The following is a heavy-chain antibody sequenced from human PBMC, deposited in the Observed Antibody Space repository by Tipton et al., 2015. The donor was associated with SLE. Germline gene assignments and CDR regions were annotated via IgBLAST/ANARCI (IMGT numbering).Heavy chain of an antibody. J-gene: IGHJ6*02. D-gene: IGHD2-15*01. CDR3: ARTRIGYFYYYGMDV. CDR2: IYHSGTT. CDR1: GYSISSGYF. V-gene: IGHV4-38-2*02. Sequence: TLSLTCTVSGYSISSGYFWGWIRQPPGKGLEWIGSIYHSGTTYYNPSLESRVTISVDTSNNQFSLNLSSVTAADTAVYYCARTRIGYFYYYGMDVWGQGTTVTVSS.